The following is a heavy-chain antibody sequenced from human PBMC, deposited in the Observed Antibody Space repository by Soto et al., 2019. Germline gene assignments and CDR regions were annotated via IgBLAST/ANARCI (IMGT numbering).Heavy chain of an antibody. CDR3: ARVLGYCSGTNCYPDY. Sequence: SETLSLTCAVSGGSISRSGYYWSWIRQHPGKGLEWIGYIYYSGSTYYNPSLKSRVIISADTSKNQFSLKLGSVTAADTAVYYCARVLGYCSGTNCYPDYWGQGTLVTVSS. CDR2: IYYSGST. J-gene: IGHJ4*02. D-gene: IGHD2-15*01. V-gene: IGHV4-31*11. CDR1: GGSISRSGYY.